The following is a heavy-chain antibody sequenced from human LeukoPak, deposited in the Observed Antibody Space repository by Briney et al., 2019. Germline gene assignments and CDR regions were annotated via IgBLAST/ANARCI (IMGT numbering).Heavy chain of an antibody. CDR2: ISYDGSIK. CDR1: GFTFSSTG. V-gene: IGHV3-30*18. Sequence: PGGSLRLSCAASGFTFSSTGMHWVRQAPGKGLEWVSFISYDGSIKYYAGSVRGRFSISRDNSKNTLYLQMNSLRAEDTAVYYCAKDWHYWSQGTLVTVSS. CDR3: AKDWHY. J-gene: IGHJ4*02.